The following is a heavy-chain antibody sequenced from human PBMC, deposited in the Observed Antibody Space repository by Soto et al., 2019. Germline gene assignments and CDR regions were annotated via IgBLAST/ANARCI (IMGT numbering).Heavy chain of an antibody. Sequence: SETLSLTCTVSGGSISSYYWSWIRQPPGKGLEWIGYIYYSGSTNSNPSLKSRVTISVDTSKNQFSLKLSSVTAADTAVYYCARDNGSGSSAFDIWGQGTMVTVSS. D-gene: IGHD3-10*01. CDR2: IYYSGST. CDR1: GGSISSYY. V-gene: IGHV4-59*01. CDR3: ARDNGSGSSAFDI. J-gene: IGHJ3*02.